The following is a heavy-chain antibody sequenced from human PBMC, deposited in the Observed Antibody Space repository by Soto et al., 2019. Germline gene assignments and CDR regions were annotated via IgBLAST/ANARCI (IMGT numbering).Heavy chain of an antibody. D-gene: IGHD2-21*01. Sequence: SETLSLTCAVYGGSFANYYWNWIRQPPGKGLEWIGEINYSGSTDYNPSLESRVTISVDTSKNQFSLNLSSVTAADTAVYYCATVVIPGTRHTDFDSRGQGVSVTVSS. J-gene: IGHJ5*01. CDR1: GGSFANYY. CDR3: ATVVIPGTRHTDFDS. V-gene: IGHV4-34*01. CDR2: INYSGST.